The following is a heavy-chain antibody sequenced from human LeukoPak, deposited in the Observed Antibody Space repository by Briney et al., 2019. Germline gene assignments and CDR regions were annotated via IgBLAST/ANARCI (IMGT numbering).Heavy chain of an antibody. V-gene: IGHV1-46*01. D-gene: IGHD3-10*01. CDR1: GYTFTRYY. CDR2: INPSDGVI. CDR3: ARRGSGSYVLDY. Sequence: ASAKVSCKASGYTFTRYYMHWVRQAPGQGLEWMGIINPSDGVIDYAQKFQDRVTMTRDTSTSTVYMELSSLRSEDTAVYYCARRGSGSYVLDYWGQGTLVTVSS. J-gene: IGHJ4*02.